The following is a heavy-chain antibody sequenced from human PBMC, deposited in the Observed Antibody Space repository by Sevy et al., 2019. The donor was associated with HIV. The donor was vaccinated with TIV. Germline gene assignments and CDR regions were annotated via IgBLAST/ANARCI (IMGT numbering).Heavy chain of an antibody. J-gene: IGHJ5*02. V-gene: IGHV3-48*03. CDR1: GFTFSSYE. CDR2: ISSSGTTI. D-gene: IGHD3-22*01. Sequence: GGSLRLSCEASGFTFSSYEMNWVRQAPGKGLEWVSYISSSGTTIKYADSVKGAFTISRDNAKNSLYMQMNSLRAEDTAVYYCARVSANYHKGFDPWGQGTLVTVSS. CDR3: ARVSANYHKGFDP.